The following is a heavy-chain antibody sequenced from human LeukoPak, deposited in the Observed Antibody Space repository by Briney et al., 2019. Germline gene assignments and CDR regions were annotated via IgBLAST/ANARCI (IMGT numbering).Heavy chain of an antibody. V-gene: IGHV3-48*03. Sequence: GGSLRLSCAASGFTFSSYEMNWVRQAPGKGLEWVSYISSSGSTIYYADSVKGRFTFFRDNAKKSLSLQMNSLRAEDTAVYFCARESPLSVYWGQGTLATVSS. CDR3: ARESPLSVY. CDR1: GFTFSSYE. CDR2: ISSSGSTI. J-gene: IGHJ4*02.